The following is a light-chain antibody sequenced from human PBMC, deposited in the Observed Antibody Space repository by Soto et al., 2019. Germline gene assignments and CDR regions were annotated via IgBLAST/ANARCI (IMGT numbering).Light chain of an antibody. CDR1: SSNIGAGYD. CDR2: GNN. J-gene: IGLJ2*01. V-gene: IGLV1-40*01. Sequence: QAVVTQPPSVSGAPGQRVTISCTGSSSNIGAGYDVHWYQHLPGTAPKLLMYGNNNRPSGVPDRFSGSKSGTSASLAITGLQAEDEADYYCQSYDSSLSGYVVFGGGTKVTVL. CDR3: QSYDSSLSGYVV.